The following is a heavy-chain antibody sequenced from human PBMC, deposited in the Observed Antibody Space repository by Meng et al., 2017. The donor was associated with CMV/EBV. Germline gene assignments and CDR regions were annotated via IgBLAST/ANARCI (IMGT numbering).Heavy chain of an antibody. Sequence: KISCAASGFTFSRNGVHWVRQAPGQGLEWMGRIIPILGIANYAQKFQGRVTITADKSTSTAYMELSSLRSEDTAVYYCARGPASFDIVVPFDYWGQGTLVTVSS. CDR1: GFTFSRNG. D-gene: IGHD2-2*01. CDR2: IIPILGIA. CDR3: ARGPASFDIVVPFDY. V-gene: IGHV1-69*04. J-gene: IGHJ4*02.